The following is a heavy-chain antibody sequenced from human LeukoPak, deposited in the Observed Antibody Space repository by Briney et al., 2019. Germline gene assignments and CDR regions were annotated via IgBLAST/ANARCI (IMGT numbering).Heavy chain of an antibody. V-gene: IGHV4-59*08. Sequence: SETLSLTCTVSGGSIGSYYWSWIRQPPGKGLEWIGYIYYSGSTNYNPSLKSRVTISVDTSKNQFSPKLSSVTAADAAVYYCARSRGGYLDYWGQGTLVTVSS. J-gene: IGHJ4*02. D-gene: IGHD2-15*01. CDR1: GGSIGSYY. CDR3: ARSRGGYLDY. CDR2: IYYSGST.